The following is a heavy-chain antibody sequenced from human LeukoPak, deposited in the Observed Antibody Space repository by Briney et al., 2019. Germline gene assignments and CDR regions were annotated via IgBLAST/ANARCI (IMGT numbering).Heavy chain of an antibody. Sequence: PSETLSLTCTVSGGSISSATSYWGWLRHPPGNGLEWIGSIYYSGSTHYNPSLKSRVTISVDTSKNQFSLKLSSVTAADTPVYYCARHRYYYGSGSLVFWFDPWGQGTLVTVSS. D-gene: IGHD3-10*01. J-gene: IGHJ5*02. CDR2: IYYSGST. V-gene: IGHV4-39*01. CDR3: ARHRYYYGSGSLVFWFDP. CDR1: GGSISSATSY.